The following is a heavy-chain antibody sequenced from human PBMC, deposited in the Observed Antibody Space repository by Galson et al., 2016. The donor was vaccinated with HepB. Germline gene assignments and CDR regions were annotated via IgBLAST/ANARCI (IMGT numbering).Heavy chain of an antibody. D-gene: IGHD6-19*01. CDR2: ISGNDPST. CDR3: AKGERSRDWGVDY. CDR1: GFTFSNFA. Sequence: SLRLSCAASGFTFSNFAMTWVRQAPGKGLEWVSLISGNDPSTYYADSVKGRFTISRDNSKSTLYLQMTGLRVEDTAVHYCAKGERSRDWGVDYWGQGTLVTVSS. J-gene: IGHJ4*02. V-gene: IGHV3-23*01.